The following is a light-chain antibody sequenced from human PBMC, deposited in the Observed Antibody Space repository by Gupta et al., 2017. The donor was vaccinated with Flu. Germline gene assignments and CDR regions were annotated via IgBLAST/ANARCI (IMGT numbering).Light chain of an antibody. J-gene: IGKJ2*01. CDR1: QSVSSNF. CDR2: GAS. CDR3: QQYGSSPPYT. Sequence: EIVLTQSPGTLSLSPGERATLSCRASQSVSSNFLAWYQQKPGQAPRLLIYGASSRATGIPDRFSGSGSGTDFTLTISRLEPEDFAVYYCQQYGSSPPYTFGQGTNLDIK. V-gene: IGKV3-20*01.